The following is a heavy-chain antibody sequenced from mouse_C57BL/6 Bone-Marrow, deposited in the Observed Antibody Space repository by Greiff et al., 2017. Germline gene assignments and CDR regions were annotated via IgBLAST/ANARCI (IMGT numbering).Heavy chain of an antibody. CDR2: IWRGGST. J-gene: IGHJ4*01. CDR1: GFSLTSYG. V-gene: IGHV2-5*01. D-gene: IGHD1-1*01. CDR3: AKDYYGSSPYAMDY. Sequence: VKLVESGPGLVQPSQSLSITCTVSGFSLTSYGVHWVRQSPGKGLEWLGVIWRGGSTDYNAAFMSRLSITKDNSKSQVFFKMNSLQADDTAIYYCAKDYYGSSPYAMDYWGQGTSVTVSS.